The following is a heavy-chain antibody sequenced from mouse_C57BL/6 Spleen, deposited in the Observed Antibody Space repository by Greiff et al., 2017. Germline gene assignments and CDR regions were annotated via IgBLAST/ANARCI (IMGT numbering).Heavy chain of an antibody. CDR3: ARWGLTRVVAWDY. CDR2: IYPGSGNT. V-gene: IGHV1-66*01. Sequence: QVQLHQPGPELVKPGASVKLSCKASGYSFTSYYIHWVKQRPGQGLEWIGWIYPGSGNTKYNEKFKGKATLTADISSSTAYMQLSILPSEDSAVYYGARWGLTRVVAWDYWGQGTTLTVSS. D-gene: IGHD1-1*01. CDR1: GYSFTSYY. J-gene: IGHJ2*01.